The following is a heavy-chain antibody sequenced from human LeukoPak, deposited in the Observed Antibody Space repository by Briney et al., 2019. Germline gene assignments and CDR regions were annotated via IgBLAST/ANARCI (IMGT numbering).Heavy chain of an antibody. CDR3: ASHGAFYLAY. Sequence: SGTLSLTCAVSGGSIISNNWWSWVRQPPGKGLEWIGEIYHIGNTNYNPSLKSRVTISVDKSNNQFSLKLNSVTAADTAVYYCASHGAFYLAYWGQGTLVTVSS. CDR2: IYHIGNT. CDR1: GGSIISNNW. J-gene: IGHJ4*02. V-gene: IGHV4-4*02. D-gene: IGHD2/OR15-2a*01.